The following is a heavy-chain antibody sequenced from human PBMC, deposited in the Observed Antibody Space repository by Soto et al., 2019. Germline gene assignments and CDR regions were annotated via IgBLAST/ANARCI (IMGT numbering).Heavy chain of an antibody. CDR2: IIPIFGTA. J-gene: IGHJ6*02. CDR3: ARDTVIFGVVISGMDV. Sequence: SVKVSCKASGGTFSSYAISWVRQAPGQGLEWMGGIIPIFGTANYAQKFQGRVTITADESTSTAYMELSSLRSEDTAVYYCARDTVIFGVVISGMDVWGQGTTVTVSS. V-gene: IGHV1-69*13. D-gene: IGHD3-3*01. CDR1: GGTFSSYA.